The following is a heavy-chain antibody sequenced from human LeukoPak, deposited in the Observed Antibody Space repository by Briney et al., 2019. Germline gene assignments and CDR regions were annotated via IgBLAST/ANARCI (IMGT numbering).Heavy chain of an antibody. CDR3: ARDRWELLSNSYHYCGLDV. Sequence: GGSLRLSCAASGFTFSSYSMNWVRQAPGKGLEWVANIKQDGSEKCYVDSVKGRFTISRDNAKNSLYLQMNSLRAEDTAVYYCARDRWELLSNSYHYCGLDVWGQGTTVTVSS. CDR1: GFTFSSYS. J-gene: IGHJ6*02. CDR2: IKQDGSEK. V-gene: IGHV3-7*01. D-gene: IGHD2-15*01.